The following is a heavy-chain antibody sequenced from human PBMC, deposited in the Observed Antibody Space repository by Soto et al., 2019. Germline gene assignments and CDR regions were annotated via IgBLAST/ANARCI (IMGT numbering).Heavy chain of an antibody. J-gene: IGHJ6*02. CDR2: ISYSSSDI. CDR1: GFTFSSYS. CDR3: ARGYRITGSTRLGFYYYGMDV. D-gene: IGHD1-7*01. Sequence: EVLLVESGGGLVKPGGSLRLSCAASGFTFSSYSMNWVRQAPGKGLEWVSSISYSSSDIYFADSVKGRFTMSRANAENSLFLQMNSLRAEDTAVYYCARGYRITGSTRLGFYYYGMDVWGQGTTVTV. V-gene: IGHV3-21*01.